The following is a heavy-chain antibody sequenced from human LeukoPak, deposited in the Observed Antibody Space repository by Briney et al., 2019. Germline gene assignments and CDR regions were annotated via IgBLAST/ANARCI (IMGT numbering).Heavy chain of an antibody. CDR2: ISGSGGTT. J-gene: IGHJ4*02. V-gene: IGHV3-23*01. CDR1: GFTFTGHA. D-gene: IGHD4-17*01. Sequence: GGSLRLSCAASGFTFTGHAMTWVRQAPGKGLEWVAVISGSGGTTYYADSVKGRLIISRDNSKNTLYLQMNSLTGADTALYYCAKDRYGDYSFEHWGQGALVAVPS. CDR3: AKDRYGDYSFEH.